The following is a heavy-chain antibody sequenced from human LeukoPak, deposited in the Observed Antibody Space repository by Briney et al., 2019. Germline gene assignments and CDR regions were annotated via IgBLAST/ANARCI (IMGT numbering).Heavy chain of an antibody. CDR1: GYTFTSYG. D-gene: IGHD3-22*01. J-gene: IGHJ3*02. Sequence: ASVKVSCKASGYTFTSYGISWVRQAPGQGLEWMGWISAYNGNTNYAQKLQGRVTMTTDTSTSTAYMELRSLRSDDTGVYYCARDLAGLSWLLRTTKGDAFDIWGQGTMVTVSS. CDR3: ARDLAGLSWLLRTTKGDAFDI. CDR2: ISAYNGNT. V-gene: IGHV1-18*01.